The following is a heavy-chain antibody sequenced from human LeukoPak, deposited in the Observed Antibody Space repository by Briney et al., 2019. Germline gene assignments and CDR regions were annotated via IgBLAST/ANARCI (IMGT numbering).Heavy chain of an antibody. CDR1: GFTFSSYA. CDR2: ISGSGGST. D-gene: IGHD2-2*01. V-gene: IGHV3-23*01. J-gene: IGHJ4*02. Sequence: GGSLRLPCAASGFTFSSYAMSWVRQAPGKGLEWVSAISGSGGSTYYADSVKGRFTISRDNSKNTLYLQMNSLRAEDTAVYYCAKGGSSTSCCDYWGQGTLVTVSS. CDR3: AKGGSSTSCCDY.